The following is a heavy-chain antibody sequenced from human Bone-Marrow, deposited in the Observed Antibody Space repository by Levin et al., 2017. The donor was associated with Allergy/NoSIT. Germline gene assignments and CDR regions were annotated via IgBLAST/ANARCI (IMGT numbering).Heavy chain of an antibody. V-gene: IGHV3-23*01. CDR3: ARDCAGSSYSSKF. J-gene: IGHJ4*01. Sequence: PGGSLRLSCAASGFSFSSYAMAWVRQAPGEGLEWVSAISGDGGNTLHADSVKGRFTISRDNSKNILFLQMNSLRAEDTALYYCARDCAGSSYSSKFWGHGTLVTVSS. D-gene: IGHD2-15*01. CDR2: ISGDGGNT. CDR1: GFSFSSYA.